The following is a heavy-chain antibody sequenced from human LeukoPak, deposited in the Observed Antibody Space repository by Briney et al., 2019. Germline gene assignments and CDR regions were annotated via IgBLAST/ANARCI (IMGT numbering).Heavy chain of an antibody. CDR3: AKDVGSSLSYYFDY. CDR2: ISGSGGST. V-gene: IGHV3-23*01. Sequence: GGSLRLSCAASGFTFSSYAMSWVRQAPGKGLEWVSAISGSGGSTYYADSVKGRFTISRDNSKNTLYLQMKSLRAEDTAVYYCAKDVGSSLSYYFDYWGQGTLITVSS. CDR1: GFTFSSYA. J-gene: IGHJ4*02. D-gene: IGHD2-2*01.